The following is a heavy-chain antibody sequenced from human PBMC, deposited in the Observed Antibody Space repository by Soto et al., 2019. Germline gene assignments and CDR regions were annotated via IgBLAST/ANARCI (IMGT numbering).Heavy chain of an antibody. D-gene: IGHD7-27*01. V-gene: IGHV4-39*01. J-gene: IGHJ3*02. CDR2: IYYSGST. Sequence: GSLRLSCTVSGGSISSSSYYWGWIRQPPGKGLEWIGSIYYSGSTYYNPSLKSRVTISVDTSKNQFSLKLSSVTAADTAVYYCARQKANWGNAFDIWGQGTMVTVSS. CDR1: GGSISSSSYY. CDR3: ARQKANWGNAFDI.